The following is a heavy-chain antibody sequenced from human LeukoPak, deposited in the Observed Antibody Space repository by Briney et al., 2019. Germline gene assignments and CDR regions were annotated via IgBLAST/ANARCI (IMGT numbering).Heavy chain of an antibody. CDR3: ARYSGNSPSWPHFFDY. V-gene: IGHV3-11*04. CDR2: IDPSGDAI. CDR1: GFTFSGYY. Sequence: GGSLRLSCVASGFTFSGYYMSWVRQSPEKGLERVSYIDPSGDAIYYADSVKGRFTISSDNAEKSLYLQMNSLRAEDTAVYYFARYSGNSPSWPHFFDYWGQGNLVTVSP. J-gene: IGHJ4*02. D-gene: IGHD6-13*01.